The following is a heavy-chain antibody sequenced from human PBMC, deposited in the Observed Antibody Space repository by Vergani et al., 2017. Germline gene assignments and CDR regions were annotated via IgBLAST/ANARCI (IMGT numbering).Heavy chain of an antibody. Sequence: EVQLVESGGGLVQPGGSLRLSCAASGFTFSSYEMNWVRQAPGKGLEWVSYISSSGSTIYYADSVKGRFTISRDNAKNSLYLQMNSLRAEDTAVYYCARGNLDYDFWSGYYYRTADYYYYYMDVWGKGTTVTVSS. CDR1: GFTFSSYE. J-gene: IGHJ6*03. CDR3: ARGNLDYDFWSGYYYRTADYYYYYMDV. D-gene: IGHD3-3*01. CDR2: ISSSGSTI. V-gene: IGHV3-48*03.